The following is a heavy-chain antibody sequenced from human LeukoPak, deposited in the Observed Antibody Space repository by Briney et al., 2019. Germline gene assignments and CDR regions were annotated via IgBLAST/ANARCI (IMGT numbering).Heavy chain of an antibody. V-gene: IGHV4-61*10. J-gene: IGHJ5*02. CDR2: IYYLGTT. Sequence: SETLSLTCTVSGGSISSGSYYYSWIRQPAGKGLEWIGHIYYLGTTTYNPSLRSRVTISMDASKNQFSLNLTSVTAADTAVYYCAVTWNADRTFAPWGQGIPVTVS. CDR1: GGSISSGSYY. D-gene: IGHD1-1*01. CDR3: AVTWNADRTFAP.